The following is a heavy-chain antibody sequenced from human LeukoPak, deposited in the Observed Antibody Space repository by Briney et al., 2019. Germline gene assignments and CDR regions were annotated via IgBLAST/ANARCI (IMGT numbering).Heavy chain of an antibody. V-gene: IGHV4-61*01. D-gene: IGHD1-26*01. Sequence: SETLSLTCSVSGVSVSSAPYYWSWIRQPPGKGLEWIGHIYNSGSPNYKSSLKSRVTISMDTSKNQLSLKLSSVTAADTAIYYCARDLRGPFYFDYWGQGILVTVSS. CDR3: ARDLRGPFYFDY. CDR1: GVSVSSAPYY. CDR2: IYNSGSP. J-gene: IGHJ4*02.